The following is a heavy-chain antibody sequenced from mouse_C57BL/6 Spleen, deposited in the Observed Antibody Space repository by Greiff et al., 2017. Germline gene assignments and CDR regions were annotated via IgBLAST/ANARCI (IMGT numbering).Heavy chain of an antibody. Sequence: VQLQQSGPELVKPGASVKISCKASGYTFTDYYMNWVKQSHGKSLEWIGDINPNNGGTSYNQKFKSKATLTVDKSSSTAYMELRSLTSEDSAVYYCARREDSSGYAWFAYWGQGTLVTVSA. D-gene: IGHD3-2*02. CDR3: ARREDSSGYAWFAY. V-gene: IGHV1-26*01. J-gene: IGHJ3*01. CDR1: GYTFTDYY. CDR2: INPNNGGT.